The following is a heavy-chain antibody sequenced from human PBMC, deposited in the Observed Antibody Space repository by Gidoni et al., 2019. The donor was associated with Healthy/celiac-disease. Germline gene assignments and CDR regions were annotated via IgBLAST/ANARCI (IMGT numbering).Heavy chain of an antibody. D-gene: IGHD6-25*01. CDR2: IYPGDSDT. CDR3: ARQDSKGYNSGGQASY. J-gene: IGHJ4*02. V-gene: IGHV5-51*01. Sequence: EVQLVQSGAEVKKPGESLKISCKGSGYSLTSYWIGWVRQMPGKGLEWMGIIYPGDSDTRYSPSFQGQVTISADKSISTAYLQWSSLKASDTAMYYCARQDSKGYNSGGQASYWGQGTLVTVSS. CDR1: GYSLTSYW.